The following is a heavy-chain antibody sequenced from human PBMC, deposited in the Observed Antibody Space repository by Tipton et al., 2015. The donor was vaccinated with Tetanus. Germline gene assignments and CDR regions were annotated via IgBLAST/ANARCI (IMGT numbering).Heavy chain of an antibody. J-gene: IGHJ4*02. CDR2: MNPNSGNT. Sequence: QLVQSGPEVKKPGASVKVSCKASGYTFTSYDINWVRQATGQGLEWMGWMNPNSGNTGYAQKFQGRVTMTRNTSISTAYMELSSLRSEDTAVYYCARGHYYDSSGYYCTFDYWGQGTLVTVSS. V-gene: IGHV1-8*01. CDR1: GYTFTSYD. CDR3: ARGHYYDSSGYYCTFDY. D-gene: IGHD3-22*01.